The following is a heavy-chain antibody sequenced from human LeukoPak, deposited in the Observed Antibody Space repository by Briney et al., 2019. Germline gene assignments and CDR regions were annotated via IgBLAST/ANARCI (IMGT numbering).Heavy chain of an antibody. CDR2: ITSTSSTI. CDR3: ARDTARYGSGSKAPFDP. J-gene: IGHJ5*02. V-gene: IGHV3-48*01. Sequence: GGSLRLSCAASGFTFSTYSMNWVGQAPGKGLEWVSYITSTSSTIYYADSVRGRFTISRDNAKDSLYLQMNSLRAEDTAVYYCARDTARYGSGSKAPFDPWGQGTLVTVSS. D-gene: IGHD3-10*01. CDR1: GFTFSTYS.